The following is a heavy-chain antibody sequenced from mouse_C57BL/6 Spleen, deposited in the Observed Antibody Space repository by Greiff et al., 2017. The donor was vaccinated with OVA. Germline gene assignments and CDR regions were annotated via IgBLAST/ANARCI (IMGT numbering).Heavy chain of an antibody. CDR2: INPNNGGT. CDR3: ARDVYYDYDRAMDY. V-gene: IGHV1-22*01. Sequence: VQLQQSGPELVKPGASVKMSCKASGYTFTDYNMHWVKQSHGKSLEWIGYINPNNGGTSYNQKFKGKATLTVNKSSSTAYMELRSLTSEDSAVYYCARDVYYDYDRAMDYWGQGTSVTVSS. CDR1: GYTFTDYN. D-gene: IGHD2-4*01. J-gene: IGHJ4*01.